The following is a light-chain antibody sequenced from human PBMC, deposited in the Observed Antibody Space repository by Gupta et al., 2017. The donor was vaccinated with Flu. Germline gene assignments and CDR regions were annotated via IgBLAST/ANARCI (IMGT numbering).Light chain of an antibody. CDR3: QQYYTTPYT. V-gene: IGKV4-1*01. J-gene: IGKJ2*01. Sequence: SLGERATINCKSSQSVLYSRNNENYLLWYQQKSGQPPKLLIYRASTRAAGVPVRFSGSGSGTDFTLTISSLQAEDVAVYYCQQYYTTPYTFGQGTRVEIK. CDR2: RAS. CDR1: QSVLYSRNNENY.